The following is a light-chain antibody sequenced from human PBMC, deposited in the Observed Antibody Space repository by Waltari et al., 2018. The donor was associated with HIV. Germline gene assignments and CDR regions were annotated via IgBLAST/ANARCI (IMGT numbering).Light chain of an antibody. V-gene: IGKV3-11*01. CDR3: QQRSNWT. Sequence: EIVLTQSPATLSLSPGERATLSCRASQRVSNYLAWYQQRPGQAPRLLIYDASNRATGIPARFSGSGSGTDFTLTISSLEPEDFAVYYCQQRSNWTFGQGTKVEIK. CDR1: QRVSNY. J-gene: IGKJ1*01. CDR2: DAS.